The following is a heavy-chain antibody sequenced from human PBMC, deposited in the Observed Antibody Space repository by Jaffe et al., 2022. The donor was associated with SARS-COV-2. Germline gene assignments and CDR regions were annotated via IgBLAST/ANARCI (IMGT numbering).Heavy chain of an antibody. Sequence: QVQLVESGGGVVQPGRSLRLSCAASGFTFSSYGMHWVRQAPGKGLEWVAVISYDGSNKYYADSVKGRFTISRDNSKNTLYLQMNSLRAEDTAVYYCAKDQGSWDYHYCSGGSCWLDYWGQGTLVTVSS. CDR2: ISYDGSNK. CDR1: GFTFSSYG. V-gene: IGHV3-30*18. CDR3: AKDQGSWDYHYCSGGSCWLDY. D-gene: IGHD2-15*01. J-gene: IGHJ4*02.